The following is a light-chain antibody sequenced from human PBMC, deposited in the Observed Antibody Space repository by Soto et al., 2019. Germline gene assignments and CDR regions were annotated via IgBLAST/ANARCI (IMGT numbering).Light chain of an antibody. CDR3: AAWDDSLNGPV. CDR2: NTN. J-gene: IGLJ2*01. CDR1: SDSVSASHF. V-gene: IGLV8-61*01. Sequence: QAVVTQEPSFSVSPGGTVTLTCGLSSDSVSASHFPSWYQQTPGQAPRTLIYNTNTRSSGVPDRFSGSILGNRAALTITGAQADDESDYYCAAWDDSLNGPVFGGGTKLTVL.